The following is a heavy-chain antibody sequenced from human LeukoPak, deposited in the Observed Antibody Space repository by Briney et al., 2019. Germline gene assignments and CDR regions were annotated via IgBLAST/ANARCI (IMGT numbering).Heavy chain of an antibody. Sequence: SETLSLTCTVSGGSISSYYWSWIRQPPGKGLEWIGYIYYSGSTNYNPSLKSRVTISVDTSKNQFSLKLSSVTAADTAVYYCARGSGSYSLYYFDYWGRGTLVTVSS. D-gene: IGHD3-10*01. V-gene: IGHV4-59*01. J-gene: IGHJ4*02. CDR3: ARGSGSYSLYYFDY. CDR1: GGSISSYY. CDR2: IYYSGST.